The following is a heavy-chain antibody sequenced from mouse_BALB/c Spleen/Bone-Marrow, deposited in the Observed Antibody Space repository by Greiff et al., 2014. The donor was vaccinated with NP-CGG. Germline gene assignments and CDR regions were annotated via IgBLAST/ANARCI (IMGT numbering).Heavy chain of an antibody. CDR2: IDPANGNT. V-gene: IGHV14-3*02. D-gene: IGHD3-2*01. CDR1: GFNIKDTY. Sequence: LQESGAELVKPGASVKLSCTASGFNIKDTYMHWVKQRPEQGLEWIGRIDPANGNTKYDPKFQGKATITADTSSNTAYLQLSSLTSEDTAVYYCATTDSSGVFAYWGQGTLVTVSA. J-gene: IGHJ3*01. CDR3: ATTDSSGVFAY.